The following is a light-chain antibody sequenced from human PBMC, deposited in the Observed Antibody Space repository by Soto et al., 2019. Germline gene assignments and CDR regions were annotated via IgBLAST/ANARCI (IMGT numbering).Light chain of an antibody. CDR3: QQSYSLWT. Sequence: DIVMTQSPDSLAVSLGERATINCKSSQSVLDSSTNTDFLAWYQQKPGQPPKLLIYGASTRESGVPDRFSGSGSGTDFTLSISSLQAEDVAVYYCQQSYSLWTFGQGTKVEIK. CDR2: GAS. CDR1: QSVLDSSTNTDF. V-gene: IGKV4-1*01. J-gene: IGKJ1*01.